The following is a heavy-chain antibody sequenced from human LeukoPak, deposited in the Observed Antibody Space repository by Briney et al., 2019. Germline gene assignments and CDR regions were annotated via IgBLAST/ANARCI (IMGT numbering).Heavy chain of an antibody. CDR1: GFTFSNHW. D-gene: IGHD2-8*02. V-gene: IGHV3-7*01. J-gene: IGHJ4*02. CDR3: ATGGSIFQN. CDR2: INQDGSEK. Sequence: GGSLRLSCAASGFTFSNHWMSWVRQAPGKGLEWVANINQDGSEKSYVDSVKGRFAISRDNGKNSLYLQMISLSAGDTAVYYCATGGSIFQNWGQGSLVTVSS.